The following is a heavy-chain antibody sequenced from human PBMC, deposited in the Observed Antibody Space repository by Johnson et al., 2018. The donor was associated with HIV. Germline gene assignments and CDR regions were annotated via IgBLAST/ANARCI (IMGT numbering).Heavy chain of an antibody. CDR3: ARGVKQQLSVVDAFGI. Sequence: QVQLVESGGGVVQPGTSLRLSCTASGFAFSSYALHWVRQAPGKGLEWVAVISYDGTNKYYADSAKGRFTISRDNSRNTLFLQMNSLRVEDTAAYYCARGVKQQLSVVDAFGIWGQGTMVTVSS. J-gene: IGHJ3*02. CDR2: ISYDGTNK. D-gene: IGHD6-13*01. V-gene: IGHV3-30*04. CDR1: GFAFSSYA.